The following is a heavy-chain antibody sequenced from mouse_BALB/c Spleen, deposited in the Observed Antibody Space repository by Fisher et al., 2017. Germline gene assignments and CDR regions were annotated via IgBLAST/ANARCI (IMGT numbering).Heavy chain of an antibody. D-gene: IGHD4-1*01. J-gene: IGHJ4*01. V-gene: IGHV5-17*02. Sequence: RFTISRDNPKNTLFLQMTSLRSEDTAMYYCARGTVYYAMDYWGQGTSVTVSS. CDR3: ARGTVYYAMDY.